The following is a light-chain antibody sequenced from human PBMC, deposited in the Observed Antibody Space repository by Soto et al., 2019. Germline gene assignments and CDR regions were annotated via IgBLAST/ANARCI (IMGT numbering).Light chain of an antibody. J-gene: IGKJ4*01. CDR3: QQYYSTPLT. CDR2: WAS. CDR1: QTVLYSSNNKNY. Sequence: DIVMTQSPDSLAVSLGERATINCKSSQTVLYSSNNKNYLAWYQQKPGQPPKLLIYWASIRQSGVPDRFSGSGSGTDFTLTVSSLQADDVAVYYCQQYYSTPLTFGGGTKVELK. V-gene: IGKV4-1*01.